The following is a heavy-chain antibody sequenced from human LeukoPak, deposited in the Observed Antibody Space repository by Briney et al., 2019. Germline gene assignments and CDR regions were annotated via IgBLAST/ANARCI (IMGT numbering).Heavy chain of an antibody. CDR1: GFTVSSNY. V-gene: IGHV3-53*01. CDR3: ARGTIQLWWDY. J-gene: IGHJ4*02. CDR2: IYSGGTT. Sequence: GGSLRLSCAASGFTVSSNYMIWVRQAPGKGLEWVSVIYSGGTTYYADSVQGRFTISRDNSKNAVYLQMNSLRAEDTAVYYCARGTIQLWWDYWGQGTLVTVSS. D-gene: IGHD5-18*01.